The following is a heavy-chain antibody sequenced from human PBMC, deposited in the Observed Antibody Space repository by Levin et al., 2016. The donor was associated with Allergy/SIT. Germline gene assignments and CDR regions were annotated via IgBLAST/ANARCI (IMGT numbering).Heavy chain of an antibody. CDR1: GFTLSTYW. D-gene: IGHD2-2*02. CDR2: INQDGSRK. Sequence: GGSLRLSCAASGFTLSTYWMTWVRQAPGKGLEWVANINQDGSRKYYVDSVKGRFTISRDNAKNSLYLQMNSLSAEDTAVYYCASWYCGSAACYTLDYWGQGTLVTVSS. J-gene: IGHJ4*02. CDR3: ASWYCGSAACYTLDY. V-gene: IGHV3-7*01.